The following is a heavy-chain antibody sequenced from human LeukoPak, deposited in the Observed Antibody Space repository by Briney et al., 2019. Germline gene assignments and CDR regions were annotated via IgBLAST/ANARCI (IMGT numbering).Heavy chain of an antibody. CDR2: ISSSSSYI. CDR1: GFTFGSYS. Sequence: GGSLRLSCAASGFTFGSYSMNWVRQAPGKGLEWVSSISSSSSYIYYADSVKGRFTISRDNAKNSLYLQMNSLRAEDTAVYYCARDAISGVVIMVNWFDPWGQGTLVTVSS. V-gene: IGHV3-21*01. CDR3: ARDAISGVVIMVNWFDP. D-gene: IGHD3-3*01. J-gene: IGHJ5*02.